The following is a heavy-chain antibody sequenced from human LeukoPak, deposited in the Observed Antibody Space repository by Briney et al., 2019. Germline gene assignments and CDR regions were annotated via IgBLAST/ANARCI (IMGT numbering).Heavy chain of an antibody. J-gene: IGHJ4*02. CDR1: GYTFTSYY. CDR2: INPSGGST. CDR3: ARERSSVDFWSGQSYYFDY. Sequence: ASVKVSCKASGYTFTSYYMHWVRQAPGQGLEWMGIINPSGGSTSYAQKFQGRVTMTRDTSTSTVYMELSSLRSEDTAVYYCARERSSVDFWSGQSYYFDYWGQGTLVTVSS. V-gene: IGHV1-46*01. D-gene: IGHD3-3*01.